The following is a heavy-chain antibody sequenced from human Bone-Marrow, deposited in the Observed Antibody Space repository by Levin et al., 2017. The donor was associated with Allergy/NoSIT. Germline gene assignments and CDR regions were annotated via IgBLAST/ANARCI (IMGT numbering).Heavy chain of an antibody. V-gene: IGHV3-7*01. CDR3: ARDHSPVSRGWLLTS. D-gene: IGHD3-22*01. J-gene: IGHJ5*02. Sequence: TGGSLRLSCATSGFTFSDYWMNWVRQAPGKGLEWVANIKQDGSEKYYVDSVKGRFTISRDNAKNSLYLQMNSLRVEDTAVYYCARDHSPVSRGWLLTSWGQGTLVTVSS. CDR1: GFTFSDYW. CDR2: IKQDGSEK.